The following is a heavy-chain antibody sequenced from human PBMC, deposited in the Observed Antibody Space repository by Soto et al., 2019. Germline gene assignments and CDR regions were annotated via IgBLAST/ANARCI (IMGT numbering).Heavy chain of an antibody. V-gene: IGHV1-69*13. CDR1: GGTFSSYA. D-gene: IGHD5-18*01. CDR2: IIPIFGTA. CDR3: ARGIRGYSYGSNWFDP. J-gene: IGHJ5*02. Sequence: ASVKVSCKASGGTFSSYAISWVRQAPGQGLEWMGGIIPIFGTANYAQKFQGRATITADESTSTAYMELSSLRSEDTAVYYCARGIRGYSYGSNWFDPWGQRTLVTVSS.